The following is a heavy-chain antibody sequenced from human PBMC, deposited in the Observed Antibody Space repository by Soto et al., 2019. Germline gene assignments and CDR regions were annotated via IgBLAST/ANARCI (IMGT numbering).Heavy chain of an antibody. CDR2: ISGYSGST. J-gene: IGHJ4*02. CDR1: GYTFSSYG. CDR3: ARDNGNYFDY. Sequence: VKVSCKTSGYTFSSYGISWVRQAPGQGLEWMGWISGYSGSTNYVQKFQGRVTMTTDTSTSTAYMELRNLKSDDTAVYYCARDNGNYFDYWGLGTLVTVAS. V-gene: IGHV1-18*01. D-gene: IGHD4-17*01.